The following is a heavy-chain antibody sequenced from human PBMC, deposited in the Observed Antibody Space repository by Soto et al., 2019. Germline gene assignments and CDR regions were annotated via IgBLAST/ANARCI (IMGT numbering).Heavy chain of an antibody. Sequence: QVQLVESGGGVVQPGRSLRLSCAASGFTFSSYGMHWVRQAPGKGLEWVAVISYDGSNKYYADSVKGRFTISRDNSKNTLYLQMNXLXAXXXAXXXXXXXXXXXXXXXDXWGQGTLVTVSS. J-gene: IGHJ4*02. D-gene: IGHD6-19*01. CDR2: ISYDGSNK. V-gene: IGHV3-30*03. CDR1: GFTFSSYG. CDR3: XXXXXXXXXXXDX.